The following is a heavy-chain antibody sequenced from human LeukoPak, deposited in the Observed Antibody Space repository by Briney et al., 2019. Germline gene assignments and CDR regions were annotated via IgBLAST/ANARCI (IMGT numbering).Heavy chain of an antibody. J-gene: IGHJ6*03. CDR2: IYSGGST. D-gene: IGHD2-2*01. Sequence: GGSLRLSCAASGFTVSSNYMSWVRQAPGKGLEWVSVIYSGGSTYYADSVKGRFTISRGNSKNTLYLQMNSLRAEDTAVYYCARDPGYCSSTSCYYYYYYMDVWGKGTTVTVSS. CDR3: ARDPGYCSSTSCYYYYYYMDV. V-gene: IGHV3-66*01. CDR1: GFTVSSNY.